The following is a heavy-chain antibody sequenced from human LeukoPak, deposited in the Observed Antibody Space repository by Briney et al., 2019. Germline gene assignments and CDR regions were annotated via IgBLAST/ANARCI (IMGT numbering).Heavy chain of an antibody. CDR1: GASIGSTTYY. J-gene: IGHJ4*02. V-gene: IGHV4-39*02. Sequence: PETLSLTCTVSGASIGSTTYYWGWIRQPPGKGLEWIGSIHYSGSTYYNPSLKSRVSISVDTSKNHFSLRPSSVTAADTAVYYCASDTSAVVRFDYWGQGTLVIVSS. D-gene: IGHD4-23*01. CDR2: IHYSGST. CDR3: ASDTSAVVRFDY.